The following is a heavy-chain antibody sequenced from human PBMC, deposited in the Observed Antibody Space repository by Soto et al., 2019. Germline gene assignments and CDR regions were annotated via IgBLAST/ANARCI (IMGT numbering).Heavy chain of an antibody. CDR1: GGSISSYY. J-gene: IGHJ5*02. CDR2: IYYSGST. D-gene: IGHD1-7*01. CDR3: ARQTGTIPSGNLFDP. Sequence: PSETLSLTCTVSGGSISSYYWSWIRQPPGKGLEWIGYIYYSGSTNYNPSLKSRVTISVDTSKNQFSLKLSSVTAADTAVYYCARQTGTIPSGNLFDPWGQGTLVTVSS. V-gene: IGHV4-59*08.